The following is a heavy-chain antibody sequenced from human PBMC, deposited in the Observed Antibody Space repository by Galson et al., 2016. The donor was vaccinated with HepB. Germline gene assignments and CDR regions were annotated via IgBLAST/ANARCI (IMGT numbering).Heavy chain of an antibody. Sequence: SVKVSCKASGYTFISYNMHWVRQAPGQGLEWMGIINPSGGTTTYAQKFQGRVTMTRNTSTSTVYMELSSLRSEDTAVYYCARIGRDITMVQGVTTYYYAMDVWGKGTTVTVSP. J-gene: IGHJ6*04. CDR2: INPSGGTT. V-gene: IGHV1-46*03. CDR1: GYTFISYN. D-gene: IGHD3-10*01. CDR3: ARIGRDITMVQGVTTYYYAMDV.